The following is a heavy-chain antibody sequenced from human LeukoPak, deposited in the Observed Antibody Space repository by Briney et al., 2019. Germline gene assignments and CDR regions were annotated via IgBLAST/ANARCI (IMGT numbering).Heavy chain of an antibody. Sequence: PGGSLRLSCVASGFSFSSYEINWVRQAPGKGLEWVSYISSSGSTIYYADSVKGRFTISRDNAKNTLYLQMNSLRAEDTAVYYCARDRAYGFDYWGQGTLVTVSS. CDR3: ARDRAYGFDY. J-gene: IGHJ4*02. CDR1: GFSFSSYE. CDR2: ISSSGSTI. D-gene: IGHD2-21*01. V-gene: IGHV3-48*03.